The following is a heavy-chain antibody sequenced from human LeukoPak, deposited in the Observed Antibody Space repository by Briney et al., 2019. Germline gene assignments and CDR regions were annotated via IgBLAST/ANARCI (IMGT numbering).Heavy chain of an antibody. Sequence: PGGSLRLSCAASGFTFSSYAMHWVRQAPGKGLEWVAVISYDGSNKYYADSVKGRFTISRDKSKNTLYLQMNSLRAEDTAVYYCSALKRITMIVVRDYWGQGTLVTVSS. J-gene: IGHJ4*02. CDR2: ISYDGSNK. D-gene: IGHD3-22*01. CDR3: SALKRITMIVVRDY. V-gene: IGHV3-30-3*01. CDR1: GFTFSSYA.